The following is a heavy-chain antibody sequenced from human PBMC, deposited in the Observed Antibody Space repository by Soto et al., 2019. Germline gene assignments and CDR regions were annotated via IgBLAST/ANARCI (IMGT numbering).Heavy chain of an antibody. D-gene: IGHD2-2*01. J-gene: IGHJ6*02. CDR2: ISGSGGST. V-gene: IGHV3-23*01. CDR3: AKVVGGPEYYYYYGMDV. CDR1: GFTFSSYA. Sequence: GGSLRLSCAASGFTFSSYAMSWVRQAPGKGLERVSAISGSGGSTYYADSVKGRFTISRDNSKNTLYLQMNSLRAEDTAVYYCAKVVGGPEYYYYYGMDVWGQGTTVTVSS.